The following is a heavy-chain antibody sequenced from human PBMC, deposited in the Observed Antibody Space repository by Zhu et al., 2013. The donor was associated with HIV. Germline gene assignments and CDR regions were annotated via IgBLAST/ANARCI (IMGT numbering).Heavy chain of an antibody. CDR2: INAGNDKP. V-gene: IGHV1-3*01. J-gene: IGHJ6*02. Sequence: QVHLVQSGAEVKKPGASVKVSCKASGYTFINYAFHWVRQAPGQSLEWMGWINAGNDKPRYSKKFQGRLTITRDTSASTAYMELSSLTSEDTAVYYCARDEAGEYYYGMDVWGQGTTVIVSS. CDR1: GYTFINYA. CDR3: ARDEAGEYYYGMDV. D-gene: IGHD7-27*01.